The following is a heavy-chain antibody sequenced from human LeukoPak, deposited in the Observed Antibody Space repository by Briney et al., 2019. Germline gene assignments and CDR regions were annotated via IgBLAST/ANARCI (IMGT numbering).Heavy chain of an antibody. Sequence: ASVKVSCKASGYTFTSYGISWVRQAPGQGLEWMGWISAYNGNTNYAQKLQGRVTMTTDTSTSTAYMELRSLRSDDTAVYYCARTQYCSGGSCYSHYYYYYMDVWGKGTTATVSS. V-gene: IGHV1-18*01. D-gene: IGHD2-15*01. CDR2: ISAYNGNT. J-gene: IGHJ6*03. CDR3: ARTQYCSGGSCYSHYYYYYMDV. CDR1: GYTFTSYG.